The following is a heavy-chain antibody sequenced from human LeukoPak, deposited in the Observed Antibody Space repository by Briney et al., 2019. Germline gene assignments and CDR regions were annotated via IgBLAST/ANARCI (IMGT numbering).Heavy chain of an antibody. Sequence: GGSLRLSCAASGFTFTGHNMNWVRQAPGKGLEWVSFVSISSGTIYYADSVKGRFSISRDNAKSSLDLQMNSLRAEDTAVYYCARAMSTFGGVRNYFDSWGQGTLVAVSS. CDR2: VSISSGTI. CDR3: ARAMSTFGGVRNYFDS. V-gene: IGHV3-48*04. CDR1: GFTFTGHN. D-gene: IGHD3-16*01. J-gene: IGHJ4*02.